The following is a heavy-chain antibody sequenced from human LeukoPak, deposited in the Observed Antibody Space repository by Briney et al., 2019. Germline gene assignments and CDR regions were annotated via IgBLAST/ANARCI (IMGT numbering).Heavy chain of an antibody. V-gene: IGHV3-23*01. D-gene: IGHD3-3*01. Sequence: GGSLRLSCAASGFTFSSYAMSWVRQAPGKGLEWVSAISGSGGSTYYADSVKGRFTISRDNSKNTLYLQMNSLRAEDTAVYYCAKESPYTGLLEWFYFDYWGQGTLVTVSS. CDR3: AKESPYTGLLEWFYFDY. CDR1: GFTFSSYA. CDR2: ISGSGGST. J-gene: IGHJ4*02.